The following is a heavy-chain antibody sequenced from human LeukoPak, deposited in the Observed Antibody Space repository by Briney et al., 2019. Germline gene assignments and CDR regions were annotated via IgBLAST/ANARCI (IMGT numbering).Heavy chain of an antibody. Sequence: GGSLRLSCAASGFTFSSYAMSWVRQAPGKGLEWVSTIRGSGGGTYYADSVKGRFTISRDNSKNTLYLQMNSLRDEDTALYYCAKAGIGVVGYFDYWGQGTVVTVSS. CDR3: AKAGIGVVGYFDY. D-gene: IGHD6-19*01. J-gene: IGHJ4*02. CDR1: GFTFSSYA. V-gene: IGHV3-23*01. CDR2: IRGSGGGT.